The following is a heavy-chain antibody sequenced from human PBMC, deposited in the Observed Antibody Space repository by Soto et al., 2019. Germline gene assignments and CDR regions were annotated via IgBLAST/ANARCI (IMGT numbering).Heavy chain of an antibody. CDR2: ISYDGSNK. J-gene: IGHJ6*02. CDR3: ARSSASSIAARGGGASYYYYGMDV. Sequence: QVQLVESGGGVVQPGRSLRLSCAASGFTFSSYAMHWVRQAPGKGLEWVAVISYDGSNKYYADSVKGRFTISRDNSKNTVYLQMSRLRAGDTAVYYFARSSASSIAARGGGASYYYYGMDVWGQGTTVSVSS. D-gene: IGHD6-6*01. V-gene: IGHV3-30-3*01. CDR1: GFTFSSYA.